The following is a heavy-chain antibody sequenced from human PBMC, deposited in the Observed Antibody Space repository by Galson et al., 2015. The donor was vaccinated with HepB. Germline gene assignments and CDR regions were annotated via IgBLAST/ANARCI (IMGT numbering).Heavy chain of an antibody. D-gene: IGHD2-2*01. CDR2: ISSSSSYI. V-gene: IGHV3-21*01. Sequence: SLRLSCAASGFTFSSYSMNWVRQAPGKGLEWVSSISSSSSYIYYADSVKGRFTISRDNAKNSLYLQMNSLRAEDTAVYYCARDLVVVPAAMRDMYYYYYGMDVWGQGTTVTVSS. CDR3: ARDLVVVPAAMRDMYYYYYGMDV. CDR1: GFTFSSYS. J-gene: IGHJ6*02.